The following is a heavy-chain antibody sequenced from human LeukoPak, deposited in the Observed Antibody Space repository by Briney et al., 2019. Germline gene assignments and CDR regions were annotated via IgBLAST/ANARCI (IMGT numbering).Heavy chain of an antibody. V-gene: IGHV3-9*01. J-gene: IGHJ4*02. CDR2: ISWNSGSI. D-gene: IGHD1-26*01. CDR3: AKGSASGSYYHFDY. Sequence: GGSLRLSCAASGFTVSSNYMSWVRQAPGKGLEWVSGISWNSGSIGYADSVKGRFTISRDNAKNSLYLQMNSLRPEDTALYYCAKGSASGSYYHFDYWGQGTLVTVSS. CDR1: GFTVSSNY.